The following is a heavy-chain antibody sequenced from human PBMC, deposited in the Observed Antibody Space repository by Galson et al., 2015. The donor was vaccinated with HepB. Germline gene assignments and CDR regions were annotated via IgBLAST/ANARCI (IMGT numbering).Heavy chain of an antibody. CDR3: ARQDSYYDFWSGYSGGSFGHYYYYGMDV. J-gene: IGHJ6*02. CDR2: IYYSGST. CDR1: GGSISSSSYY. V-gene: IGHV4-39*01. Sequence: SETLSLTCTVSGGSISSSSYYWGWIRQPPGKGLEWIGSIYYSGSTYYNPTLKSRVTISVDTSKNQFSLKLSSVTAADTAVYYCARQDSYYDFWSGYSGGSFGHYYYYGMDVWGQGTTVTVSS. D-gene: IGHD3-3*01.